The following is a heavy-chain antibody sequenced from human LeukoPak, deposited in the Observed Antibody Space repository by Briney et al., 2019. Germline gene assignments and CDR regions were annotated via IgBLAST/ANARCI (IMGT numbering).Heavy chain of an antibody. Sequence: ASVKVSCKVSGYTLTELSMHWVRQAPGKGLEWMGGFDPEDGETIYAQKFQGRVTMTEDTSTDTAYMELSSLRSGDTAVYYCATGPYSSSWYWFDPWGQGTLVTVSS. CDR2: FDPEDGET. CDR1: GYTLTELS. V-gene: IGHV1-24*01. D-gene: IGHD6-13*01. CDR3: ATGPYSSSWYWFDP. J-gene: IGHJ5*02.